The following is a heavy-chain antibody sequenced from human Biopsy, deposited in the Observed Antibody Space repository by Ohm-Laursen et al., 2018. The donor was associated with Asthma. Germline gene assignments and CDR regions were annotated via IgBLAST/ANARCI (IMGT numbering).Heavy chain of an antibody. CDR2: ISYDGSNK. CDR1: GFTFSSYG. V-gene: IGHV3-30*03. J-gene: IGHJ4*02. CDR3: ASQSSGPDFWSGYYYFDY. D-gene: IGHD3-3*01. Sequence: SLRLSCTASGFTFSSYGMHWVRQAPGKGLEWVAVISYDGSNKYYADSVKGRFTISRDNSKNTLYLQMNSPRAEDTAVYYCASQSSGPDFWSGYYYFDYWGQGTLVTVSS.